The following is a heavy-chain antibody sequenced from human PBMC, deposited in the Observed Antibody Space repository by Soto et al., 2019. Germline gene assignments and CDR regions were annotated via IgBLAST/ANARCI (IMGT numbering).Heavy chain of an antibody. CDR3: ATGAGLPDYGDSHFYFYL. D-gene: IGHD4-17*01. CDR2: VIVDTPTA. V-gene: IGHV1-69*08. J-gene: IGHJ2*01. CDR1: GDTFRTYT. Sequence: VQLVQSGAEVKRPGSSVRVSCTVSGDTFRTYTISWIRQAPGQGLECMGRVIVDTPTANLARALYGRVTITADMSTRTAYLDVISLRSDDTAVYYCATGAGLPDYGDSHFYFYLLGRGDLVTVSA.